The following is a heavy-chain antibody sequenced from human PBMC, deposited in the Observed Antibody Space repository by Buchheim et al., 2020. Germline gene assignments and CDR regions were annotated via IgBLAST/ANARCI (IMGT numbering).Heavy chain of an antibody. V-gene: IGHV1-8*01. Sequence: QVQLVQSGAEVKKPGASVKVSCKASGYTFTSYDINWVRQATGQGLEWMGWMNPNSGNTGYAQKFQGRVTMTRNTSISTAYMELSSLRSEDTAVYYCARHQVLRFLEWLSDYYYYGMDVWGQGTT. D-gene: IGHD3-3*01. J-gene: IGHJ6*02. CDR2: MNPNSGNT. CDR3: ARHQVLRFLEWLSDYYYYGMDV. CDR1: GYTFTSYD.